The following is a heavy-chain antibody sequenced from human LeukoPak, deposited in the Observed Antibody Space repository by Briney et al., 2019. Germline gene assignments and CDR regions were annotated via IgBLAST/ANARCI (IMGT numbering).Heavy chain of an antibody. CDR1: GGSISSGDYY. Sequence: PSETLSLTCTVSGGSISSGDYYWSWIRQPPGKGLEWIGYIYYSGSTYYNPSLKSRVTISVDTSKNQFSLKLSSVTAADTAVYYCARDAGWVQGYYFDYWGQGTLVTVSS. J-gene: IGHJ4*02. CDR2: IYYSGST. V-gene: IGHV4-30-4*08. D-gene: IGHD5-18*01. CDR3: ARDAGWVQGYYFDY.